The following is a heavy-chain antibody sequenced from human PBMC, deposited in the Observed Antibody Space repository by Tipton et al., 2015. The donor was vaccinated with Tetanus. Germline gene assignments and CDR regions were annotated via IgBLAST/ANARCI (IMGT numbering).Heavy chain of an antibody. V-gene: IGHV4-59*02. D-gene: IGHD3-3*01. CDR3: ARTVTFWSGYENSYYFDF. CDR1: GASVSQYH. Sequence: LRLSCSVSGASVSQYHWSWIRQPPGEGLEWIGYVYYSGDINYNPSLKSRVTMSADTSKNRFSLKLRSVKGADSAVYYCARTVTFWSGYENSYYFDFWGQGILVAASS. J-gene: IGHJ4*02. CDR2: VYYSGDI.